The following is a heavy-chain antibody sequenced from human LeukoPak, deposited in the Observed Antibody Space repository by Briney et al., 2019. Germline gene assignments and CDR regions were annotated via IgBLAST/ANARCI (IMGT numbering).Heavy chain of an antibody. Sequence: SETLSLTCTVSGGSLSSSSYYCGWIRQPPGKGLEWIGSIYCSGSTYYNPSLKSRVTISVDTSKNQFSLKMTSVTAADTAIYYCVRDAAYYADGSFDYWGQGTLVTVSS. D-gene: IGHD3-16*01. CDR2: IYCSGST. V-gene: IGHV4-39*07. CDR1: GGSLSSSSYY. J-gene: IGHJ4*02. CDR3: VRDAAYYADGSFDY.